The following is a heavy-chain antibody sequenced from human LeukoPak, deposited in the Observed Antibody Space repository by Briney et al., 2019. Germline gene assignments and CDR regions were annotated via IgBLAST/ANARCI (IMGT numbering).Heavy chain of an antibody. V-gene: IGHV3-23*01. CDR1: GFTFSSYA. Sequence: TGGSLRLSCAASGFTFSSYAVSWVRHAPGKGLEWVSAFSGSGGSTYYADSVKGRFTISRDNSKNTLYLQMNSLRAEDTAVYYCAKSLYGGGHSFDYWGQGTLVTVSS. D-gene: IGHD4-23*01. CDR2: FSGSGGST. CDR3: AKSLYGGGHSFDY. J-gene: IGHJ4*02.